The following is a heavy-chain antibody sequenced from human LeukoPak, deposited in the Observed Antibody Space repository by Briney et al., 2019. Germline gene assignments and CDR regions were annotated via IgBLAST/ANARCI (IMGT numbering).Heavy chain of an antibody. CDR1: GFTFSSYS. J-gene: IGHJ4*02. Sequence: PGGSLRLSCAASGFTFSSYSMNWVRQAPGKGLEWVSSISSSSSYIYYADSVKGRFTISRDNAKNSLYLQMNSLRAEDTAVYYCARGVDTAMVPFGYWGQGTLVTVSS. CDR2: ISSSSSYI. CDR3: ARGVDTAMVPFGY. V-gene: IGHV3-21*01. D-gene: IGHD5-18*01.